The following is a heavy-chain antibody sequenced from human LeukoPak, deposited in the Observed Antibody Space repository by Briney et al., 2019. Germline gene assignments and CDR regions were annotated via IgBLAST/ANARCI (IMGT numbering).Heavy chain of an antibody. Sequence: GGSLRLSCAASGFTFSSYGMHWVRQAPGKGLEWVAVISYDGSNKYYADSVKGRFTISIDNSKNTLYLQMNSLRAEDTAVYYCAKDPRYGDYLGVYFDYWGQGTLVTVPS. CDR3: AKDPRYGDYLGVYFDY. CDR2: ISYDGSNK. D-gene: IGHD4-17*01. CDR1: GFTFSSYG. V-gene: IGHV3-30*18. J-gene: IGHJ4*02.